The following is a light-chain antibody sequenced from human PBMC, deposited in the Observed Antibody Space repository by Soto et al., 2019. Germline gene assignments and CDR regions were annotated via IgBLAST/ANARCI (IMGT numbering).Light chain of an antibody. CDR3: QQRSNWPPSIT. V-gene: IGKV3-11*01. CDR2: DAS. CDR1: QSVSSY. J-gene: IGKJ5*01. Sequence: IVITQSRATLSLSPGERATLSCRASQSVSSYLAWYQQKPGQAPRLLIYDASNRATGIPARFSGSGSGTDFTLTISSLEPEDFAVYYCQQRSNWPPSITFGQGTRLENK.